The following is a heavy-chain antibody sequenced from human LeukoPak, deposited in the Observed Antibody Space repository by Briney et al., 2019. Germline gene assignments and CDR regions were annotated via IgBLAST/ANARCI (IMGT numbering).Heavy chain of an antibody. D-gene: IGHD4-17*01. CDR3: ARDYHDYGDYNWFDP. Sequence: GASVKVSCKASGYTFTGYYMHWLRQAPGQGLEWMGWINPNSGGTNYAQKFQGRVTMTRDTSISTAYMELSRLRSDDTAVYYCARDYHDYGDYNWFDPWGQGTLVTVSS. V-gene: IGHV1-2*02. CDR2: INPNSGGT. CDR1: GYTFTGYY. J-gene: IGHJ5*02.